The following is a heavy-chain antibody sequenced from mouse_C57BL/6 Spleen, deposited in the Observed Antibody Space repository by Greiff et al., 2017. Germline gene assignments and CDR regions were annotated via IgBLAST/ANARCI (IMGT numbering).Heavy chain of an antibody. V-gene: IGHV5-16*02. CDR2: INYDGGGT. CDR3: ARGEGPYWYFDV. Sequence: EVQRVESEGGLVQPGSSMKLPCTASGFTFSDYYMAWVRQVPEKGLEWVANINYDGGGTYYLDSLQSRFIISRDNAKNILYLQLSRLKSEDTAHFYWARGEGPYWYFDVWGTGTTVTVSS. CDR1: GFTFSDYY. J-gene: IGHJ1*03.